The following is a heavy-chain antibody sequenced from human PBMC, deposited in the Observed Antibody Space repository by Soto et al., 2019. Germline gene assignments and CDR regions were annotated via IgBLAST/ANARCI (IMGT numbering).Heavy chain of an antibody. D-gene: IGHD6-13*01. CDR3: AREGIAAAGTMGWFDP. CDR2: MNPNSGNT. V-gene: IGHV1-8*01. J-gene: IGHJ5*02. CDR1: GYTFTSYD. Sequence: ASVKVSCKASGYTFTSYDINWVRQATGQGLEWMGWMNPNSGNTGYAQKFQGRVTMTRNTSISTAYMELSSLRSEDTAVYYCAREGIAAAGTMGWFDPWGQGTLVTSPQ.